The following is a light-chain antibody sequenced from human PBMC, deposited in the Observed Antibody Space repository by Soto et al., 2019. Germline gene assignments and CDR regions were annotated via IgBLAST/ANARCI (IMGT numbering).Light chain of an antibody. CDR1: QSISSW. Sequence: DIQMTQSPSTLSASVGDRGTITFRASQSISSWLAWYQQKPGKAPKPLIYDASSLASGVPSRFSGSGSGTEFTLIISGLQPDDYATYYCQQYTNTNNPWMFGQGTRWLS. J-gene: IGKJ1*01. CDR3: QQYTNTNNPWM. CDR2: DAS. V-gene: IGKV1-5*01.